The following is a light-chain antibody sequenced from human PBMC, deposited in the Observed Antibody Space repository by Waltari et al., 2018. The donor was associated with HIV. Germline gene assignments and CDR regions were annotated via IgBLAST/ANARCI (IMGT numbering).Light chain of an antibody. V-gene: IGLV3-21*02. CDR3: QVWDVNSDWV. Sequence: SYVLTQPPSVSVAPGQTARLTCGGDNIGSKTVHWYQQKPGQAPVLVVYDDGDRPSGIPERFSGSNSGNTATLTISRVEAGDEADYYCQVWDVNSDWVFGGGTKLTVL. CDR1: NIGSKT. J-gene: IGLJ3*02. CDR2: DDG.